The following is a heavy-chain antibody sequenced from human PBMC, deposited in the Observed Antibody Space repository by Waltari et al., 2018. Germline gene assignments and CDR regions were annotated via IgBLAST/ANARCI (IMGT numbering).Heavy chain of an antibody. CDR2: ISGSSRTI. CDR3: ARDKTPVDY. CDR1: GFIFSTYS. D-gene: IGHD2-15*01. J-gene: IGHJ4*02. Sequence: EVQLVESGGGLVRLGGSLSLSCAASGFIFSTYSMNWVRQAPGKGLEWLSYISGSSRTIYYAGSVKGRFTISRDNAKNSLYLHMNSLRAEDTAIYYCARDKTPVDYRGQGTLVTVSS. V-gene: IGHV3-48*04.